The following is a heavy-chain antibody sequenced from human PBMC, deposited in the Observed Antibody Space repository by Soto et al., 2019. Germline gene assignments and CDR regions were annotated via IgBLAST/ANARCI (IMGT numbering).Heavy chain of an antibody. CDR2: ISSSGSTI. D-gene: IGHD6-13*01. Sequence: QVQLVESGGGLVKPGGSLRLSCEAAGFTFSDYYMSWIRQAPGKGLEWVSYISSSGSTIYYADSVKGRFTISRDNAKNSLYLQMNSLRAEDTAVYYCARWGQHHGYSSSWTDAFDIWGQGTMVTVSS. CDR3: ARWGQHHGYSSSWTDAFDI. CDR1: GFTFSDYY. V-gene: IGHV3-11*01. J-gene: IGHJ3*02.